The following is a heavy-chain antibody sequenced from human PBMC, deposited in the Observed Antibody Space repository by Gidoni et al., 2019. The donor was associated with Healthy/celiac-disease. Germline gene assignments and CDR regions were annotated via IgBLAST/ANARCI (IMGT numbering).Heavy chain of an antibody. CDR3: ARDLGYYDSSGYYDY. D-gene: IGHD3-22*01. V-gene: IGHV3-7*04. CDR2: IKQDGSEK. J-gene: IGHJ4*02. CDR1: GFPFSRYW. Sequence: EVQLVESGGGLVQPGGSLSLPCAAHGFPFSRYWMSWVRQGPGKGLEWVANIKQDGSEKYYVDSVKGRFTISRDNAKNALYLQMNSLRAEDTAVYYCARDLGYYDSSGYYDYWGQGTLVTVSS.